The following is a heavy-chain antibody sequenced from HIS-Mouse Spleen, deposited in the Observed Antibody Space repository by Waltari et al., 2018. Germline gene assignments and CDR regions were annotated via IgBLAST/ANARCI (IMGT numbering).Heavy chain of an antibody. D-gene: IGHD6-13*01. Sequence: QVLLQVSGPGLVKPSETLSRTCTVSGYSISSGYHWGWNRQPPGKGLEWIGSIYHSGSTYYNPSLKRRVTISVDTSKNQFSLKLSSVTAADTAVYYCARAAAAGQDYWGQGTLVTVSS. J-gene: IGHJ4*02. CDR2: IYHSGST. CDR3: ARAAAAGQDY. CDR1: GYSISSGYH. V-gene: IGHV4-38-2*02.